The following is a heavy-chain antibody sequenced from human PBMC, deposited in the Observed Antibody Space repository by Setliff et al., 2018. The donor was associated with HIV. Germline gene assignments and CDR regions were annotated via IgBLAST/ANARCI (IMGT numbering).Heavy chain of an antibody. CDR2: IVRGGGTT. CDR1: GFTFSNAW. J-gene: IGHJ6*03. CDR3: AKYTRDGSIFYYMDV. D-gene: IGHD3-3*01. V-gene: IGHV3-23*03. Sequence: GGSLRLSCAVSGFTFSNAWMSWVRQAPGKGLEWLSVIVRGGGTTYYADSVKGRFTISRDDSKNTVYLEMRSLRAEDTALYFCAKYTRDGSIFYYMDVWGKGTTVTVSS.